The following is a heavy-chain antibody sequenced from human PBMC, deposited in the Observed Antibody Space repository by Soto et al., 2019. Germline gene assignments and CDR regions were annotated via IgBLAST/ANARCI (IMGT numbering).Heavy chain of an antibody. CDR3: ARAVAVAGTDY. CDR1: GFTVSSNY. D-gene: IGHD6-19*01. CDR2: IYSGGST. V-gene: IGHV3-53*01. J-gene: IGHJ4*02. Sequence: EVQLVESGGGLIQPGGSLRLSCAASGFTVSSNYMSWVRQAPGKGLEWVSVIYSGGSTYYAESLKGRFTISRDNSKNTLYLQMNSLRAEDTAVYYCARAVAVAGTDYWGQGTLVTVSS.